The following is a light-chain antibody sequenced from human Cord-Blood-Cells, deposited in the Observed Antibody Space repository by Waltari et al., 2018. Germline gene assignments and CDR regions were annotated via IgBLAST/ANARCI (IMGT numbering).Light chain of an antibody. J-gene: IGKJ1*01. Sequence: DIMMTQSPDSLAVSLGERATINCKSSQSVLYSSNNKNYLAWYQQKPGQPRELLIYWASTRESGVPDRFSGSGSGTDFTLTISSLQAEDVAVYYCQQYYSTPWTFGQGTKVEIK. V-gene: IGKV4-1*01. CDR3: QQYYSTPWT. CDR1: QSVLYSSNNKNY. CDR2: WAS.